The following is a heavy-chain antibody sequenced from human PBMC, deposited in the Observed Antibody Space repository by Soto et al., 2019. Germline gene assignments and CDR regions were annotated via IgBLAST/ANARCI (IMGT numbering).Heavy chain of an antibody. Sequence: SSETLSLTCTVSGGSISSYYWSWIRKPPGKGLEWIGYIYHTGGTHYNPSLKSRVTISVDTSKNQFSLKLSSVTATDTAVYYCARGRSITMLRGAPPDYWGQGTLVTVSS. V-gene: IGHV4-59*12. J-gene: IGHJ4*02. CDR1: GGSISSYY. D-gene: IGHD3-10*01. CDR2: IYHTGGT. CDR3: ARGRSITMLRGAPPDY.